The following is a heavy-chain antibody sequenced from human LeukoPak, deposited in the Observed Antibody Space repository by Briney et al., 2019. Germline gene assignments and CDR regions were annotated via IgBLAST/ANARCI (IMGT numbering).Heavy chain of an antibody. V-gene: IGHV1-69*01. CDR2: IIPIFGTA. Sequence: ASVKVSCKASGGTFSSYAISWVRQAPGQGLDWMGGIIPIFGTANYAQKFQGRVTITADESTSTAYMELSSLRSEDTAVYYCARKRFGEYWFDPWGQGTLVTVSS. CDR1: GGTFSSYA. J-gene: IGHJ5*02. CDR3: ARKRFGEYWFDP. D-gene: IGHD3-10*01.